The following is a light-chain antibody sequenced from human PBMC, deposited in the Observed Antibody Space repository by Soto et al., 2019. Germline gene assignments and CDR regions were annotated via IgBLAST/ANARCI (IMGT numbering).Light chain of an antibody. V-gene: IGKV1-33*01. J-gene: IGKJ4*01. Sequence: DIQMTQSPSSLSASVGDRVTITCPASKVTSNYLNWFQQKPGKAPKLLIYGASNLETGVPSRFSGSGSGTDFTVTISGLQSEDSATDYCQQYDNLLTCGGAIKVEIK. CDR3: QQYDNLLT. CDR2: GAS. CDR1: KVTSNY.